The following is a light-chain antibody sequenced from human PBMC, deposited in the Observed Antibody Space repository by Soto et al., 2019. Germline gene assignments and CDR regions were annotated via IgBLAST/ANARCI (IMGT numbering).Light chain of an antibody. CDR3: QQYYNTPPN. CDR2: AAS. J-gene: IGKJ5*01. CDR1: QGISSY. V-gene: IGKV1-8*01. Sequence: IQMTQSPSSFSASTGDRVTITCRASQGISSYLAWYQQKPGKAPKLLIYAASTLQSGVPSRFSGSGSGTDFTLTISSLQAEDVAVYYCQQYYNTPPNFGQGTRLEIK.